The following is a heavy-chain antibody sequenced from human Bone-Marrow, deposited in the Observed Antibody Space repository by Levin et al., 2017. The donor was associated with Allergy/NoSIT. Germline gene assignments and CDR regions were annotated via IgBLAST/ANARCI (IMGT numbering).Heavy chain of an antibody. D-gene: IGHD2-2*01. V-gene: IGHV1-2*06. J-gene: IGHJ4*02. CDR2: INPNSGGT. Sequence: GESLKISCKASGYTFTGYYMHWVRQAPGQGLEWMGRINPNSGGTNYAQKFQGRVTMTRDTSISTAYMELSRLRSDDTAVYYCAVLGYCSSTSCYGGVGFDYWGQGTLVTVSS. CDR3: AVLGYCSSTSCYGGVGFDY. CDR1: GYTFTGYY.